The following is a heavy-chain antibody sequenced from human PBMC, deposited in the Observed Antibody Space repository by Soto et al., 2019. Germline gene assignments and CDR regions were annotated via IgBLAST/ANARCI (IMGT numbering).Heavy chain of an antibody. CDR2: IYYSGST. CDR3: ARDYYPEGVDY. D-gene: IGHD3-10*01. J-gene: IGHJ4*02. Sequence: QVQLQESGPGLVKPSQTLSLTCTVSGGSISSGGYYWSWIRQHPGKGLEWIGYIYYSGSTYYIPSLMSRGTLSVAASKNQFGLKLGSVTAADTAVYYGARDYYPEGVDYCGQGTLVTVAS. V-gene: IGHV4-31*03. CDR1: GGSISSGGYY.